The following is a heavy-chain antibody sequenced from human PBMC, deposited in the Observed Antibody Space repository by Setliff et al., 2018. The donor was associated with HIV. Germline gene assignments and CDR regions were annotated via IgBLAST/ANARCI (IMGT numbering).Heavy chain of an antibody. V-gene: IGHV4-39*02. CDR3: AIRDRSFDFWSGYYQRDF. Sequence: LSLTCNVSGVSFTSTTYYWGWVRQPPGKGLEWIGSIYYSGTTYYKSSLKSRVTISVDTSESHFSLRLNSVSAADTGIYYCAIRDRSFDFWSGYYQRDFWSQGTLVTVS. CDR1: GVSFTSTTYY. J-gene: IGHJ4*02. D-gene: IGHD3-3*01. CDR2: IYYSGTT.